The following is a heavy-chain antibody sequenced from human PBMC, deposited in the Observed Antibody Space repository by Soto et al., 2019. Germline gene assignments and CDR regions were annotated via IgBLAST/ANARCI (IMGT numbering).Heavy chain of an antibody. J-gene: IGHJ4*02. V-gene: IGHV3-15*01. D-gene: IGHD4-17*01. Sequence: GGSLRLSCEASGFIFSYHAMIWVRQAPGKGLEWVGRIKSKTDGGTTDYAAPVKGRFTISRDDSKNTLYLQMNSLKTEDTAVYYCTTDLDYPFDYWGQGTLVTVSS. CDR2: IKSKTDGGTT. CDR3: TTDLDYPFDY. CDR1: GFIFSYHA.